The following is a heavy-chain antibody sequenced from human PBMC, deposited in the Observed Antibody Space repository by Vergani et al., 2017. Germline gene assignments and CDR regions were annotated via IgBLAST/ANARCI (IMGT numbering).Heavy chain of an antibody. V-gene: IGHV4-31*03. CDR3: ARRSGTPSPPFDP. CDR2: IYYSGRT. Sequence: QVQLQESGPGLVKPSQTLSLTCTVSGGSISSGGYYWSWIRQHPGKGLEWIGYIYYSGRTYYNPSLKSRFTISGDTSKNQFSLKLSSVPAADTAVYYCARRSGTPSPPFDPWGQGTLVTVSS. D-gene: IGHD1-7*01. J-gene: IGHJ5*02. CDR1: GGSISSGGYY.